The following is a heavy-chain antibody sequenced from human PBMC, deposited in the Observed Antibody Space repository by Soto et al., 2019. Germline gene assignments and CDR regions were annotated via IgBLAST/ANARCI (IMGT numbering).Heavy chain of an antibody. CDR1: GGSISSSSYY. CDR3: ASLTVLLHWFDP. V-gene: IGHV4-39*01. Sequence: QLQLQESGPGLVKPSETLSLTCTVSGGSISSSSYYWGWIRQPPGKGLEWIGSIYYSGNTYYNPSLKSRVTLSVDTSKNQFSLKLSSVTAADTAVYYCASLTVLLHWFDPWGQGTLVTVSS. D-gene: IGHD3-10*01. CDR2: IYYSGNT. J-gene: IGHJ5*02.